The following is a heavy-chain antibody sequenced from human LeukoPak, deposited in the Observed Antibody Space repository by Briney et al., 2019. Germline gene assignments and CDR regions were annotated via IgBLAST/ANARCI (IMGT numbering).Heavy chain of an antibody. CDR2: ISYAGSNK. D-gene: IGHD3-10*01. CDR1: GFTFSSYG. Sequence: GGSLRLSCAASGFTFSSYGMHWVRQAPGKGLEWVAVISYAGSNKYYADSVKGRFTISRDNSKNTLYLQMNSLRAEDTAVYYCAKDRNAYYHGSGPFDYWGQGTLVTVSS. V-gene: IGHV3-30*18. J-gene: IGHJ4*02. CDR3: AKDRNAYYHGSGPFDY.